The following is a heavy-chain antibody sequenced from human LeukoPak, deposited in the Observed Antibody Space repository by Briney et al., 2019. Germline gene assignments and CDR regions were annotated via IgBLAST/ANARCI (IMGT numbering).Heavy chain of an antibody. J-gene: IGHJ3*02. CDR1: GGSISSYY. CDR3: ARVRYNWNDDAFDI. V-gene: IGHV4-59*08. Sequence: SETLSLTCTVSGGSISSYYWSWIRQPPGKGLEWIGYIYYSGSTNYNPSLKSRVTISVDTSKNQFSLKLSSVTAADTAVYYCARVRYNWNDDAFDIWGQGTMVTVSS. D-gene: IGHD1-20*01. CDR2: IYYSGST.